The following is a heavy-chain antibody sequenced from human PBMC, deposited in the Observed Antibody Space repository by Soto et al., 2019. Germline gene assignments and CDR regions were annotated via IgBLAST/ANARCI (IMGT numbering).Heavy chain of an antibody. D-gene: IGHD3-10*01. Sequence: PGGSLRLSCAASGFTFSSYAMHWVRQAPGKGLEWVAVISYDGSNKYYADSVKGRFTISRDNSKNTLYLQMNSLRAEDTAVYYCARDRYGSGSYYNPDFDYYGMDVWGQGTTVTVSS. J-gene: IGHJ6*02. V-gene: IGHV3-30-3*01. CDR2: ISYDGSNK. CDR1: GFTFSSYA. CDR3: ARDRYGSGSYYNPDFDYYGMDV.